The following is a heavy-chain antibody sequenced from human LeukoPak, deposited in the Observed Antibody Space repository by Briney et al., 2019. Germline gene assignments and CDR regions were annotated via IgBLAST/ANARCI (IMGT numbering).Heavy chain of an antibody. CDR1: GFTFDDYA. CDR3: AKDKSSWPNDAFDI. Sequence: GGSLRLSCAASGFTFDDYAMHWVRQAPGKGLEWVSGISWNSGSIGYADSVKGRFTISRDNAKNSLYLQMNSLRAEDTALYYCAKDKSSWPNDAFDIWGQGTMVTVSS. V-gene: IGHV3-9*01. D-gene: IGHD6-13*01. J-gene: IGHJ3*02. CDR2: ISWNSGSI.